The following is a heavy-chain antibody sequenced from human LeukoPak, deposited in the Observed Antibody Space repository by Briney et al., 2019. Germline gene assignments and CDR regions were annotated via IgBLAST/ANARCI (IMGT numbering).Heavy chain of an antibody. CDR1: GFTFSSYE. CDR3: ARRGYNYGYSDY. Sequence: GGPLRLSCAASGFTFSSYEMNWVRQAPGKGLEWVSYISSSGNSINYAGSVKGRFTMSRDNAKNSLYLQMNSLRAEDTAVYYCARRGYNYGYSDYWGQGTLVTVSS. J-gene: IGHJ4*02. V-gene: IGHV3-48*03. CDR2: ISSSGNSI. D-gene: IGHD5-18*01.